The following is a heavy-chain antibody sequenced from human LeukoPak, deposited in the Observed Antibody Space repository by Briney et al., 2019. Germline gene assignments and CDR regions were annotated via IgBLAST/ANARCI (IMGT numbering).Heavy chain of an antibody. D-gene: IGHD3-16*01. V-gene: IGHV4-39*01. Sequence: PSETLSLTCTVSGGSISSSSYYWGWIRQPPGKGLEWIGSIYYSGSTYYNPSLKSRVTISVDTSKNQFSLKLSSVTAADTALYFCARVLNVPKLIDSWGQGTLVTVSS. J-gene: IGHJ4*02. CDR1: GGSISSSSYY. CDR2: IYYSGST. CDR3: ARVLNVPKLIDS.